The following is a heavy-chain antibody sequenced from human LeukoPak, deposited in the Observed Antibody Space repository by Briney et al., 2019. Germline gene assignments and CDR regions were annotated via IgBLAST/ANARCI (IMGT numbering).Heavy chain of an antibody. J-gene: IGHJ5*02. CDR2: ISGSGGAT. V-gene: IGHV3-23*01. CDR3: ANEVGGPGRYGSGWYYWFDP. D-gene: IGHD6-19*01. CDR1: GFTFNTYG. Sequence: PGGSLRLSYAASGFTFNTYGMSWVRQAPGKGLEWVSGISGSGGATYYADSVKGRFTISRDDPHTTLYLQMNRLRAAATAVYYCANEVGGPGRYGSGWYYWFDPWGQGTLVTVSS.